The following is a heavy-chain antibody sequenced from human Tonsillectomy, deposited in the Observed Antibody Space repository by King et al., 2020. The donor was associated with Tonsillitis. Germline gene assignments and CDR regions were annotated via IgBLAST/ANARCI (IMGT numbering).Heavy chain of an antibody. CDR2: INPKSGGT. CDR3: ARASTTYCSGGSCLYYYYGLDV. CDR1: EYTFPDYY. V-gene: IGHV1-2*02. Sequence: VQLVESGAEVKKPGASVKVSCKASEYTFPDYYMHWVRQAPGQGLEWMGWINPKSGGTNYAQKFQGRVTLSRDTSISTAYMELSGLRSDDTAVYYCARASTTYCSGGSCLYYYYGLDVWGQGTTVTVSS. J-gene: IGHJ6*02. D-gene: IGHD2-15*01.